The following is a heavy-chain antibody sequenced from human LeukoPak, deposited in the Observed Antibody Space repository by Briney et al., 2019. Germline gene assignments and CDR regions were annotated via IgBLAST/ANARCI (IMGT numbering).Heavy chain of an antibody. D-gene: IGHD6-19*01. Sequence: PSETLSLTCTVSGASICGHYWSWIRQPPGKGLEWIAYIRYSGTTNSHPSLKSRVTISVDTSKNQFSLYLRSVTAADTAVYYCARDLGSGWPYWYFDLWGRGTLVTVSS. CDR2: IRYSGTT. CDR1: GASICGHY. J-gene: IGHJ2*01. CDR3: ARDLGSGWPYWYFDL. V-gene: IGHV4-59*11.